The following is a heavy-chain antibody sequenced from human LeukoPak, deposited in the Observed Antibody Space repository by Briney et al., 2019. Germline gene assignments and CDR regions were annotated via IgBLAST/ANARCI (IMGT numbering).Heavy chain of an antibody. J-gene: IGHJ6*03. CDR3: ARDRRLWNMDV. CDR2: ISSSSNII. CDR1: GFTFSIYS. V-gene: IGHV3-48*04. D-gene: IGHD4/OR15-4a*01. Sequence: GGSLRLSCVGSGFTFSIYSMNWVRQAPGKGLEWVSYISSSSNIIHYTDSVKGRFTISRDNAKNTLYLQMNSLRAEDTAVYYCARDRRLWNMDVWGTGTTVTISS.